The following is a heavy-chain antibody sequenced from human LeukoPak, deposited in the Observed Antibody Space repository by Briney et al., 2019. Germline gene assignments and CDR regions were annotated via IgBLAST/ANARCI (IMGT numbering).Heavy chain of an antibody. V-gene: IGHV3-21*01. CDR3: ARDLGYCSSTSCYRGMDV. CDR1: GFTFGTSS. D-gene: IGHD2-2*01. Sequence: GGSLRLSCVASGFTFGTSSMNWVRQAPGKGLEWVSSISSSSSYIYYADSVKGRFTISRDNAKNSLYLQMNSLRAEDTAVYYCARDLGYCSSTSCYRGMDVWGKGTTVTVSS. CDR2: ISSSSSYI. J-gene: IGHJ6*03.